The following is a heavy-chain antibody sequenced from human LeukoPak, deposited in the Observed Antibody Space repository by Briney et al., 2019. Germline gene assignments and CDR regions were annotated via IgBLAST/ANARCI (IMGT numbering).Heavy chain of an antibody. D-gene: IGHD5-18*01. V-gene: IGHV1-69*01. CDR3: ASDVYSYGYYFDY. J-gene: IGHJ4*02. CDR1: GGTFSSYA. CDR2: IIPIFGTA. Sequence: SVKVSCKASGGTFSSYAISWVRQAPGQGLEWMGGIIPIFGTANYAQKFQGRVTITAAGSTSTASMELSSLRSEDTAVYYCASDVYSYGYYFDYWGQGTLVTVSS.